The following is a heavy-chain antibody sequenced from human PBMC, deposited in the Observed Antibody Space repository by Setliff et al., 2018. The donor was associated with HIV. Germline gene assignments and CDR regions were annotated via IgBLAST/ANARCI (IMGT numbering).Heavy chain of an antibody. CDR1: GYTFASYG. CDR2: MNPSSGTS. J-gene: IGHJ3*02. Sequence: GASVKVSCKASGYTFASYGITWVRQATGQGLEWMGWMNPSSGTSGCTQKFQGRVTMTRNTSISTVYMELTSLRYEDMAVYYCARGLRQDRSNSDVFDIWGQGTVVTVSS. D-gene: IGHD4-4*01. V-gene: IGHV1-8*02. CDR3: ARGLRQDRSNSDVFDI.